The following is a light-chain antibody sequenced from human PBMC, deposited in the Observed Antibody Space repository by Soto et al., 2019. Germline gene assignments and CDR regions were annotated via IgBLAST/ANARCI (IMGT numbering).Light chain of an antibody. V-gene: IGLV4-60*02. Sequence: QPVLTQSSASSASLGSSVRLTCTLSSGHSSYIIAWYQQQPGKAPRYLMKLEGSGTYNKGSGVPDRFSGSSSGADRYLTISNLNLEDEADYHCETWHSNPQVFGGGTKLTVL. CDR3: ETWHSNPQV. CDR2: LEGSGTY. CDR1: SGHSSYI. J-gene: IGLJ2*01.